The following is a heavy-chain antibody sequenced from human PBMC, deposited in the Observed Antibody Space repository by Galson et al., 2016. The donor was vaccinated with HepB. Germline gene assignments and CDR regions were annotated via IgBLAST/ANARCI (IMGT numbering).Heavy chain of an antibody. Sequence: SLRLSCAASGFTFSSYEMNWVRQAPGKGLEWVSYISSSGNTIYYADSVKGRFTISRDNAKNSLYLQMNSLRAEDTAAYYCASYPGYLPGPWGQGALVTVST. CDR2: ISSSGNTI. V-gene: IGHV3-48*03. D-gene: IGHD3-9*01. CDR3: ASYPGYLPGP. J-gene: IGHJ5*02. CDR1: GFTFSSYE.